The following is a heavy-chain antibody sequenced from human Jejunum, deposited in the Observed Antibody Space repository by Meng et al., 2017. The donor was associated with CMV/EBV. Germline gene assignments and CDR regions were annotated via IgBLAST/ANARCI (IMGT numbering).Heavy chain of an antibody. J-gene: IGHJ6*02. CDR3: AKFSATGAYYLGMDV. D-gene: IGHD7-27*01. V-gene: IGHV4-59*01. Sequence: GASMRRYYWTGIRQPQGKGLEWSGCIYYSGYTNYNTAVKSRGTIAVDMSKNQFSLRLTAVTAADTAVYYCAKFSATGAYYLGMDVWGQGTTVTVSS. CDR2: IYYSGYT. CDR1: GASMRRYY.